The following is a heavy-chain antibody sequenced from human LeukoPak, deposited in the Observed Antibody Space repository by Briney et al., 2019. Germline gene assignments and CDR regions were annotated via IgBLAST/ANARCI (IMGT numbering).Heavy chain of an antibody. CDR2: IYSGGST. D-gene: IGHD1-26*01. Sequence: GGSLRLSCAASGFTVSSNYMSWVRQAPGKGLEWVSVIYSGGSTYYADSVKGRFTICRDNSKNALYLQMNSLGAEDTAVYYCARRESGSYSYDYWGQGTLVTVSS. CDR3: ARRESGSYSYDY. CDR1: GFTVSSNY. J-gene: IGHJ4*02. V-gene: IGHV3-66*02.